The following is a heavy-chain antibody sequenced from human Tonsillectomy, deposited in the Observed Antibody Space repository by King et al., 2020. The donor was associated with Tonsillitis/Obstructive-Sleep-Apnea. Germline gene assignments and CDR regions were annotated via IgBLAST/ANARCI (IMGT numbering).Heavy chain of an antibody. CDR3: ARGSYDSDAFDI. CDR1: GISLTTGGVG. D-gene: IGHD3-10*01. J-gene: IGHJ3*02. V-gene: IGHV2-5*02. CDR2: IYWDDDK. Sequence: TLKESGPTLVKPTQTLTLTCTFSGISLTTGGVGVGWIRQPPGKALEWLALIYWDDDKRYSPSLESRLTITKDTSKNQVVLTMTNMDPVDTATYCCARGSYDSDAFDIWGQGTMVTVSS.